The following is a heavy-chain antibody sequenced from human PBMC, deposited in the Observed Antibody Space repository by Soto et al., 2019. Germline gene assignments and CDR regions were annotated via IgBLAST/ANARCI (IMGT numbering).Heavy chain of an antibody. D-gene: IGHD2-2*01. CDR1: GGSISSYY. CDR2: IYYSGST. J-gene: IGHJ4*02. Sequence: QVQLQESGPGLVKPSETLSLTCTVSGGSISSYYWSWIRQPPGKGLEWSGYIYYSGSTNYNPSLKSLVPIHVDTANTQVSLKLSSVTAADTAVYYCARGVSTSYVRGGIDYWGQGTLVTVSS. V-gene: IGHV4-59*01. CDR3: ARGVSTSYVRGGIDY.